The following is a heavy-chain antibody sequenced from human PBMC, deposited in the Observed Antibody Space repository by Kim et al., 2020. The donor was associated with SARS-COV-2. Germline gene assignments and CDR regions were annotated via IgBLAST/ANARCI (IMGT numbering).Heavy chain of an antibody. Sequence: SETLSLTCTVSGGSISSYYWSWIRQPPGKGLEWIGYIYYSGSTNYNPSLKSRVTISVDTSKNQFSLKLSSVTAADTAVYYCARGNVLRFLEWLPVFDPWGQGTLVTVSS. V-gene: IGHV4-59*13. CDR3: ARGNVLRFLEWLPVFDP. J-gene: IGHJ5*02. D-gene: IGHD3-3*01. CDR1: GGSISSYY. CDR2: IYYSGST.